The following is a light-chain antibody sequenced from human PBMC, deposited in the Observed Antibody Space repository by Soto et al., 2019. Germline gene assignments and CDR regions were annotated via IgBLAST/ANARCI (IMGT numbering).Light chain of an antibody. J-gene: IGLJ2*01. V-gene: IGLV2-23*01. CDR1: STDVGSHDL. Sequence: QSALAQPASVSGSPGQSITISCTGISTDVGSHDLVSWYKHPPGKAPKLIIYEGSKRPSGVYNRFSGSKSGNTASLTISWLQAEDEADYYCCSYAGSSALLFGGGTKLTVL. CDR2: EGS. CDR3: CSYAGSSALL.